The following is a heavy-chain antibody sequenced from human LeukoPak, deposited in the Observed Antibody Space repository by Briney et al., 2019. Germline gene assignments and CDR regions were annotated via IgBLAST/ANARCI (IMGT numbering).Heavy chain of an antibody. Sequence: GGSLRLSCAASGFTFSSYSMNWVRQAPGKGLEWVSYISSSSSTIYYADSVKGRFTISRDNAKNSLYLQMNSLRAEDTAVYYCARSGGVVTYMDVWAKGPRSPSP. CDR2: ISSSSSTI. CDR3: ARSGGVVTYMDV. CDR1: GFTFSSYS. J-gene: IGHJ6*03. D-gene: IGHD3-3*01. V-gene: IGHV3-48*04.